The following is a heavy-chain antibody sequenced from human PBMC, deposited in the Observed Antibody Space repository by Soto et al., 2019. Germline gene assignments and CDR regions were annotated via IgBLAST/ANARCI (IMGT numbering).Heavy chain of an antibody. Sequence: GGSLRLSCTGSGFLFSDSAMHWVRQTSGRGLEWVGLIRTKTYSYATSYASSVKGRFTLSRDDSTSTVYLMMNSLTSEDTAVYYCARPSSYCGGDCFFNWLDPRGQGA. CDR3: ARPSSYCGGDCFFNWLDP. V-gene: IGHV3-73*01. CDR2: IRTKTYSYAT. D-gene: IGHD2-21*02. CDR1: GFLFSDSA. J-gene: IGHJ5*02.